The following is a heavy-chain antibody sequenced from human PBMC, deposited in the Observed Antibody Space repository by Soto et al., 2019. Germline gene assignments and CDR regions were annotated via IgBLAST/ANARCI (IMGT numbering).Heavy chain of an antibody. CDR1: GGPVINGDSY. Sequence: SETLSLTCTVSGGPVINGDSYLNWIRQHPEKGLEWMGYINYRGTTNYSAALKSRILISVDTSKNEFSLRLTSVTAADTAVYFCARDSPGAAPYWGQGILVTVSS. D-gene: IGHD6-13*01. CDR2: INYRGTT. J-gene: IGHJ4*02. CDR3: ARDSPGAAPY. V-gene: IGHV4-31*03.